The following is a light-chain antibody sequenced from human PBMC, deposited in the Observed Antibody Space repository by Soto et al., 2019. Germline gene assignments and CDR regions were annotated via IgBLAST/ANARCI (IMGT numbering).Light chain of an antibody. CDR1: SSDVAGYNY. V-gene: IGLV2-8*01. Sequence: QSALTQPPSASGSPGQSVTISCTGTSSDVAGYNYVSWYQQHPGKAPKLMIYEVSKRPSGVPVRFSGSKSGNTASLTVSGLQAEDEADYYCSSYAGNNNLVFGGGTKVTVL. CDR3: SSYAGNNNLV. J-gene: IGLJ2*01. CDR2: EVS.